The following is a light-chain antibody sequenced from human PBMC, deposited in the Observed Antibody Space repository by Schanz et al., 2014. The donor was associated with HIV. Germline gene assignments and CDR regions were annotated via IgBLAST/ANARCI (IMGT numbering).Light chain of an antibody. J-gene: IGLJ1*01. CDR3: SSYTSSSTQV. Sequence: QSALTQPASVSGSPGQSITISCTGPKYYVSWYQQHPGKAPKLMIYDVSNRPSGVSNRFSGSKSANTASLTISGLQAEDEADYYCSSYTSSSTQVFGTGTKLTVL. V-gene: IGLV2-14*03. CDR2: DVS. CDR1: KYY.